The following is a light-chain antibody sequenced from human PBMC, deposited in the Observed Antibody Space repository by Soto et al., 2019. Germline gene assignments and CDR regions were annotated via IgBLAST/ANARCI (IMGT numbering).Light chain of an antibody. J-gene: IGKJ4*01. CDR1: QSVGRY. Sequence: EIVLTQSPATLSLSPGERATLSCRASQSVGRYLVWYQQKVGQTPRLLIYDASNRATGIPARFSASGSGTDFTLTISSLEPEDFAVYYCHQRSDWPLTFGGGTKVEIK. V-gene: IGKV3-11*01. CDR3: HQRSDWPLT. CDR2: DAS.